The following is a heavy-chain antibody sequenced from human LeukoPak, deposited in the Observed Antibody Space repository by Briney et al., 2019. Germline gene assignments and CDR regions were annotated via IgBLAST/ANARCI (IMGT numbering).Heavy chain of an antibody. CDR1: GFTFSRYA. Sequence: GGSLRLSCAASGFTFSRYALHWVRQAPGKGLEWVAVISYDGSNKYYADSVKGRFTISRDNSKNTLYLQMNSPRAEDTAVYYCANTFQQGRSEDYWGQGTLVTVSS. CDR3: ANTFQQGRSEDY. V-gene: IGHV3-30-3*01. J-gene: IGHJ4*02. D-gene: IGHD3-16*01. CDR2: ISYDGSNK.